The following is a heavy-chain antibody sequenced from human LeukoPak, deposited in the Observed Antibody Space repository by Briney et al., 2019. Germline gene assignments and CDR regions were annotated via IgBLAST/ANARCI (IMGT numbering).Heavy chain of an antibody. J-gene: IGHJ5*02. D-gene: IGHD2-2*03. V-gene: IGHV1-3*01. CDR1: GYTFTSYA. CDR2: INAGNGNT. Sequence: ASVKVSCKASGYTFTSYAMHWVRQAPGQRLEWMGWINAGNGNTKYSQKFQGRVTITRDTSASTAYMELSSLRSEDTAVYYCARASQPSWIQPTENWFDPWGQGTLVTVSS. CDR3: ARASQPSWIQPTENWFDP.